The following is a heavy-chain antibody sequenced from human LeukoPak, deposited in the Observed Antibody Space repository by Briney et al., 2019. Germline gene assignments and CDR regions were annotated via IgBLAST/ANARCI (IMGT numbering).Heavy chain of an antibody. D-gene: IGHD2-21*02. J-gene: IGHJ4*02. V-gene: IGHV3-66*01. CDR3: ARESVVVTAIIS. CDR1: GFTVSSNY. CDR2: IYSGGST. Sequence: VGSLRLSCAASGFTVSSNYMSWVRQAPGKGLEWVSVIYSGGSTYYADSVKGRFTISRDNSKNTLYLQMNSLRAEDTAVYYCARESVVVTAIISWGQGTLVTVSS.